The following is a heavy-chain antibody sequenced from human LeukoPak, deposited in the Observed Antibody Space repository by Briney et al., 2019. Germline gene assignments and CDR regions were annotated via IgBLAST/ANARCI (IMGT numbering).Heavy chain of an antibody. CDR2: ISPSGDIT. CDR1: GFTFSNYW. CDR3: AKDDAWLRYAC. D-gene: IGHD5-12*01. V-gene: IGHV3-23*01. Sequence: GGSLRLSCAASGFTFSNYWMHWVRQAPGKGLEWVSGISPSGDITYYADSVKGRFTVSRDNFKNTLYLQMNSLRTEDTAVYFCAKDDAWLRYACWGPGTLVTVSS. J-gene: IGHJ4*02.